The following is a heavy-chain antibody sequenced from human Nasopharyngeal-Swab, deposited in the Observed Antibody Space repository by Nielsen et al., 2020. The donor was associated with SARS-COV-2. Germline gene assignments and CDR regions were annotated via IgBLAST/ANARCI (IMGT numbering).Heavy chain of an antibody. Sequence: SETLSLTCAVSGYSISSGFYWGWIRQPPGKGLEWIGSMHHSGITYYNPSLKSRVTISVDMSKNQFSLRLSSVTAADTAVYYCARQAYRRWLQLRAHFDYWGQGTLVTVSS. J-gene: IGHJ4*02. CDR3: ARQAYRRWLQLRAHFDY. CDR2: MHHSGIT. V-gene: IGHV4-38-2*01. CDR1: GYSISSGFY. D-gene: IGHD5-24*01.